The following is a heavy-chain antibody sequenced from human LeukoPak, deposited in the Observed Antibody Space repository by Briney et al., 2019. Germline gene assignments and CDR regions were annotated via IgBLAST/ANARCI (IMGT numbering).Heavy chain of an antibody. V-gene: IGHV3-30-3*01. J-gene: IGHJ4*02. Sequence: PGGSLRLSCAASGFTFSSYAMHWVRQAPGKGLEWVAVISYDGSNKYYADSVKGRFTISRGNSKNTLYLQMNSLRAEDTAVYYCARGPISDVVVTASVDYWGQGTLVTVSS. D-gene: IGHD2-21*02. CDR3: ARGPISDVVVTASVDY. CDR1: GFTFSSYA. CDR2: ISYDGSNK.